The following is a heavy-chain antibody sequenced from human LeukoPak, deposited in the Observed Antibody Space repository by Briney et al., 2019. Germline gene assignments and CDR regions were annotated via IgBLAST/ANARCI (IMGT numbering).Heavy chain of an antibody. CDR1: GFTFSSYA. D-gene: IGHD3-10*01. J-gene: IGHJ6*03. CDR3: ARRGFGEYNNLYYYYMDV. V-gene: IGHV3-30*01. Sequence: GGSLRLSCAASGFTFSSYAMHWVRQAPGKGLEWVAVISYDGSNKYYADSVKGRFTISRDNSKNTLYLQMNSLRAEDTAVYYCARRGFGEYNNLYYYYMDVWGKGTTVTVSS. CDR2: ISYDGSNK.